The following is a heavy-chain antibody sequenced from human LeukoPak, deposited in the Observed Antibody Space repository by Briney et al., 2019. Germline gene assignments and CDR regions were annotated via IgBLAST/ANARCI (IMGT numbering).Heavy chain of an antibody. Sequence: GGSLRLSCAASGFTFSSYAIHWVRQAPGKGLEWVTIISYDGSNKYYADSVKGRFTISRDNSKNTVYLQMNSLRAEDTAVYYCARDMGYYDFWSGFDYWGQGTLVTVSS. D-gene: IGHD3-3*01. CDR3: ARDMGYYDFWSGFDY. CDR2: ISYDGSNK. V-gene: IGHV3-30*04. CDR1: GFTFSSYA. J-gene: IGHJ4*02.